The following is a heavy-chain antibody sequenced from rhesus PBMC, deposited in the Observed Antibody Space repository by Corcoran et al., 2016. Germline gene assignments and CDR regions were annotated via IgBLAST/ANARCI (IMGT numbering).Heavy chain of an antibody. CDR1: GGSIISGS. Sequence: QVQLQESGPGLVKPSETRSLTCAVSGGSIISGSWRGLRHAPGKGLEGMGCFSGSGSSTNYNPSLKSRVTLSLDTSKNQLSLKLSSVTAADTAVYYCARNFRYCSGGVCYDRFDVWGAGVLVTVSS. J-gene: IGHJ5-1*01. CDR3: ARNFRYCSGGVCYDRFDV. V-gene: IGHV4S11*01. CDR2: FSGSGSST. D-gene: IGHD2-8*01.